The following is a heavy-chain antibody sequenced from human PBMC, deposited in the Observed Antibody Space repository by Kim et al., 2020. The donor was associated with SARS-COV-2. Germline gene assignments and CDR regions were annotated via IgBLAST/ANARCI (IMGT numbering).Heavy chain of an antibody. V-gene: IGHV1-2*06. J-gene: IGHJ4*02. CDR2: INPNSGGT. Sequence: ASVKVSCKASGYTFTGYYMHWVRQAPGQGLEWMGRINPNSGGTNYAQKFQGRVTMTRDTSISTAYMELSRLRSDDTAVYYCARGGSGHRGPKDYWGQGTLVTVSS. CDR3: ARGGSGHRGPKDY. CDR1: GYTFTGYY. D-gene: IGHD2-15*01.